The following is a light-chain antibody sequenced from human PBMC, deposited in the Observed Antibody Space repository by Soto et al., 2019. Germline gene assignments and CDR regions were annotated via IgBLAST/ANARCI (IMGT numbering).Light chain of an antibody. Sequence: QSALTQPRSMSGSPGQSVTISCTGTSSDAGGYNYVSWYQQHPGKAPKLMIYDVSKRPSGVPDRFSGSKSGNTASLTISGLQAEDEADYYCCSYAGSYPLFGTGTKVTVL. V-gene: IGLV2-11*01. CDR2: DVS. CDR3: CSYAGSYPL. CDR1: SSDAGGYNY. J-gene: IGLJ1*01.